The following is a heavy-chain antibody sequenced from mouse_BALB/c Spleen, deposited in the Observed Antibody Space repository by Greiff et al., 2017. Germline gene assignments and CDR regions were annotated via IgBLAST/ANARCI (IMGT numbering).Heavy chain of an antibody. Sequence: EVQRVESGGGLVQPGGSLKLSCAASGFTFSSYGMSWVRQTPDKRLELVATINSNGGSTYYPDSVKGRFTISRDNAKNTLYLQMSSLKSEDTAMYYCARGKDAMDYWGQGTSVTVSS. V-gene: IGHV5-6-3*01. CDR2: INSNGGST. CDR1: GFTFSSYG. J-gene: IGHJ4*01. CDR3: ARGKDAMDY.